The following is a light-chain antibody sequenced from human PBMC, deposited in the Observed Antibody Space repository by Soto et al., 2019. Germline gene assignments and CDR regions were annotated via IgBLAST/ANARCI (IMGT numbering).Light chain of an antibody. J-gene: IGKJ1*01. Sequence: EIVVTQSPATLSLSPGERATLSCRASQSISSYLAWYQQKPGQAPRLLIYDASNRATGIPARFSGSGSGTDFTLTISSLEPEDFALYYCQQYGSSPWTFGQGTKVEIK. CDR3: QQYGSSPWT. CDR2: DAS. CDR1: QSISSY. V-gene: IGKV3-11*01.